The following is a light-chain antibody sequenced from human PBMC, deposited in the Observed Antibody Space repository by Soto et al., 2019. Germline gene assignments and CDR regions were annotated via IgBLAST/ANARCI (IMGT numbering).Light chain of an antibody. CDR1: QSVSSSY. V-gene: IGKV3-20*01. J-gene: IGKJ2*01. CDR2: GAS. CDR3: QQYGRLPYT. Sequence: EIVLTQSPGTLSLSPGERATLSCRASQSVSSSYLAWCQQKPGQAPRLLIYGASSRANGIPDRFSGSRSGTDFTLTISRLEPEDFAVYYCQQYGRLPYTFGQGTKLEIK.